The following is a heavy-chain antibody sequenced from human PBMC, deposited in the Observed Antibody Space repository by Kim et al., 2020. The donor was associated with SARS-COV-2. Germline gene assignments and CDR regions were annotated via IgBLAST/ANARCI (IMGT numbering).Heavy chain of an antibody. J-gene: IGHJ5*02. D-gene: IGHD4-17*01. CDR2: IYYSGST. CDR1: GGSISSYY. Sequence: SETLSLTCTVSGGSISSYYWSWIRQPPGKGLEWIGYIYYSGSTNYNPSLKSRVTISVDTSKNQFSLKLSSVTAADTAVYYCARAPPYGDDGWFDPWGQGTLVTVSS. CDR3: ARAPPYGDDGWFDP. V-gene: IGHV4-59*01.